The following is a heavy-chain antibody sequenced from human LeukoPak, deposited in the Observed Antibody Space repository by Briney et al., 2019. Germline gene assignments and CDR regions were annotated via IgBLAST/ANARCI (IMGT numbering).Heavy chain of an antibody. CDR3: ARDVASVLGEVYFDY. Sequence: PGGSLRLSCAASGFTFSSFSMNWVRQAPGKGLVCVSSISSGGDYKHYADSVKGRLTISRDNAKNSLFLQMNSLRAEDTAVYYCARDVASVLGEVYFDYWGQGTLVTVSS. CDR1: GFTFSSFS. D-gene: IGHD3-10*01. V-gene: IGHV3-21*01. CDR2: ISSGGDYK. J-gene: IGHJ4*02.